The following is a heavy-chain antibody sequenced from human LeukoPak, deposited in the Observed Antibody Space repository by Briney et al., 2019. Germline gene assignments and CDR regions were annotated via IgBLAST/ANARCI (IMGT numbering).Heavy chain of an antibody. CDR2: IKQDGSEK. CDR1: GFTFSNYW. J-gene: IGHJ6*03. CDR3: ARAFFNWNYRPGPMDV. D-gene: IGHD1-7*01. V-gene: IGHV3-7*01. Sequence: PGGSLRLSCVASGFTFSNYWMSWVRQVPGKGLEWVANIKQDGSEKYYVDSVKGRFTISGDNAKKSLYLQMNSLRAEDTAVYYCARAFFNWNYRPGPMDVWGKGTTVTVSS.